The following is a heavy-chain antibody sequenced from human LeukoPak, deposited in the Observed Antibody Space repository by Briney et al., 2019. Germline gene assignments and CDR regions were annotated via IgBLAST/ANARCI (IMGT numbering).Heavy chain of an antibody. CDR2: IIPILGIA. D-gene: IGHD3-3*01. Sequence: SVKVSCKASGGTFSSYTISWVRQAPGQGLEWMGRIIPILGIANYAQKFQGRVTITADKSTSTAYMELSSLRSEDTAVYYCARLGPGYYDFWSGYYYWGQGTLVTVSS. CDR1: GGTFSSYT. V-gene: IGHV1-69*02. CDR3: ARLGPGYYDFWSGYYY. J-gene: IGHJ4*02.